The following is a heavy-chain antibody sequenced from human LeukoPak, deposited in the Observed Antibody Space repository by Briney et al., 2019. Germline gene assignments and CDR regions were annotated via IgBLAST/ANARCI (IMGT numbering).Heavy chain of an antibody. CDR1: GGSFSTYA. Sequence: SVNVSCKSSGGSFSTYAVNWVRQAPGQGLEWMGRLIPVLGMSHYAPGFQGRVTLTADRSTNTAYMELDRLTSDDTAVYFCARDRGGGFDLAFFDHWGQGTLVTVSS. V-gene: IGHV1-69*04. J-gene: IGHJ4*02. D-gene: IGHD5-12*01. CDR3: ARDRGGGFDLAFFDH. CDR2: LIPVLGMS.